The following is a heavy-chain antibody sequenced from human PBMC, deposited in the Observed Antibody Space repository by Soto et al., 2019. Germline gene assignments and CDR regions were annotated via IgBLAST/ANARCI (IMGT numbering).Heavy chain of an antibody. J-gene: IGHJ5*02. Sequence: LSLTCTVSGGSISSSSYYWGWIRQAPGKGLEWVAVISYDGSNKYYADSVKGRFTISRDNSKNTLYLQMNSLRAEDTAVYYCARDYRLRYYYDSSGYYHMDNWFDPWGQGTLVTVSS. CDR3: ARDYRLRYYYDSSGYYHMDNWFDP. D-gene: IGHD3-22*01. V-gene: IGHV3-30-3*01. CDR2: ISYDGSNK. CDR1: GGSISSSS.